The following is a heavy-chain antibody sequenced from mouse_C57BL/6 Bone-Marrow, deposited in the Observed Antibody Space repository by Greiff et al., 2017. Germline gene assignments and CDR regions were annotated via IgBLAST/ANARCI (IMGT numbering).Heavy chain of an antibody. CDR3: ARHEIYYGNVAWFAY. D-gene: IGHD2-1*01. CDR2: FYPGSGSI. J-gene: IGHJ3*01. CDR1: GYTFTEYT. V-gene: IGHV1-62-2*01. Sequence: VQRVESGAELVKPGASVKLSCKASGYTFTEYTIHWVKQRPGQGLEWIGWFYPGSGSIKYNEKFKDKATLTADKSSSTVYMELSRLTSEDSAVYFCARHEIYYGNVAWFAYWGQGTLVTVSA.